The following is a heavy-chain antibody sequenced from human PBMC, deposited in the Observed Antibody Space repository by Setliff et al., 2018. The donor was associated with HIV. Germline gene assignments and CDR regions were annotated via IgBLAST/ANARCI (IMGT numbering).Heavy chain of an antibody. CDR1: GFTFSSNW. J-gene: IGHJ5*02. D-gene: IGHD3-9*01. CDR3: ARTSLPSYDTLTGYYSPEP. V-gene: IGHV3-7*03. Sequence: GGSLRLSCVASGFTFSSNWLSWVRQAPGKGLEWVANIKQDGSEKYYVDSVKGRFTISRDNAKNSLYLQVNNLRAEDTAVYYCARTSLPSYDTLTGYYSPEPWGQGTLVTVSS. CDR2: IKQDGSEK.